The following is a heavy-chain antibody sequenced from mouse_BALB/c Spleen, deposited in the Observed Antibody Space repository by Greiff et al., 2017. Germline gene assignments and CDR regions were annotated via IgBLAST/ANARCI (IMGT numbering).Heavy chain of an antibody. J-gene: IGHJ4*01. V-gene: IGHV5-4*02. Sequence: EVKLVESGGGLVKPGGSLKLSCAASGFTFSDYYMYWVRQTPEKRLEWVATISDGGSYTYYPDSVKGRFTISRDNAKNNLYLQMSSLKSEDTAMYYCTRDRDYYDSSYEGAMDYWGQGTSVTVSS. CDR3: TRDRDYYDSSYEGAMDY. CDR1: GFTFSDYY. D-gene: IGHD1-1*01. CDR2: ISDGGSYT.